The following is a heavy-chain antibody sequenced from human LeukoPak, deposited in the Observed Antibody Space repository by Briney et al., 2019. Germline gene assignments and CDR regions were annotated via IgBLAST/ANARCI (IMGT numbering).Heavy chain of an antibody. CDR3: ARGARYCSGGSCLDY. V-gene: IGHV4-61*08. D-gene: IGHD2-15*01. CDR2: IYYSGST. J-gene: IGHJ4*02. Sequence: SETLSLTCTVSGGSISSGGYYWSWIRQHPGKGLEWIGYIYYSGSTNYNPSLKSRVTISVDTSKNQVSLKLSSVTAADTAVYYCARGARYCSGGSCLDYWGQGTLITVSS. CDR1: GGSISSGGYY.